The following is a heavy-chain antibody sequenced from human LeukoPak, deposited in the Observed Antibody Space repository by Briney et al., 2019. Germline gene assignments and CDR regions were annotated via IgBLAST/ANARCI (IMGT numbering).Heavy chain of an antibody. CDR1: GFTFNTYW. J-gene: IGHJ6*03. CDR2: IKEDGSGK. CDR3: ARDTYDSSGYHFYYMDV. V-gene: IGHV3-7*01. D-gene: IGHD3-22*01. Sequence: GGSLRLSCAVSGFTFNTYWMSWVRQAPGKGLEWVANIKEDGSGKHYGDSVRGRFTISRDNAKNSLYLRMNSLRAEDTALYFCARDTYDSSGYHFYYMDVWGKGTTVTVSS.